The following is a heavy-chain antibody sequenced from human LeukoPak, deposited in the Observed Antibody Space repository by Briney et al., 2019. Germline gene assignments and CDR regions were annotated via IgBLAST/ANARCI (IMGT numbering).Heavy chain of an antibody. D-gene: IGHD3-22*01. CDR3: ARCRSKNYYDSSGYSA. V-gene: IGHV4-34*01. CDR2: INHSGST. Sequence: PSETLSLTCAVYGGSFSGYYWSWIRQPPGKGLEWIGEINHSGSTNYNPSLKSRVTISVDTSKNQFSLKLSSVTAADTAVYYRARCRSKNYYDSSGYSAWGQGTLVTVSS. J-gene: IGHJ5*02. CDR1: GGSFSGYY.